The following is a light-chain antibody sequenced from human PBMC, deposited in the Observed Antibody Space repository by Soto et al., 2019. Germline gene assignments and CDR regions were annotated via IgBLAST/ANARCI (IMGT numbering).Light chain of an antibody. J-gene: IGKJ1*01. CDR3: QQHDKYST. CDR1: QSISVS. V-gene: IGKV1-5*01. Sequence: EIQMTQSPSTLSASVGDTVTLTCRASQSISVSLAWYQQKPGKAPNLLIYDASTLQGGVPSRFSGSGSGTEFTLTVTSLQPEDFATYYCQQHDKYSTVGHGTNVDVK. CDR2: DAS.